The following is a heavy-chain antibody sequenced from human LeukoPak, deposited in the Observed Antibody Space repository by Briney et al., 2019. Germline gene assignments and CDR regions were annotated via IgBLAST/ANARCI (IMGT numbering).Heavy chain of an antibody. CDR3: ARGGYDLWSGYRDLDY. J-gene: IGHJ4*02. CDR1: GYTFTNYY. V-gene: IGHV1-46*01. D-gene: IGHD3-3*01. CDR2: INPSGGST. Sequence: ASVKVSCKASGYTFTNYYMHWVRQAPGQGLEWMGIINPSGGSTSYAQKFQGRVTMTSDTSTSTVYMELSGLISEDTAVYYCARGGYDLWSGYRDLDYWGQGTLVTVSS.